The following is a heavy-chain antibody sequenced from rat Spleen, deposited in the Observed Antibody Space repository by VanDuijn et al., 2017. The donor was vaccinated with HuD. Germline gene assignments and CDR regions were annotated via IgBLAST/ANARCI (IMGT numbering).Heavy chain of an antibody. J-gene: IGHJ2*01. CDR2: ISSDGGRN. CDR3: TTVGNYFNY. Sequence: EVQLVESGGGLVQPGRSLKVSCAASGFTFKNYGMAWVRQAPAKGLEWVAAISSDGGRNFYRDSVKGRFTISRDDAKSTLYLQMDSLRSEDTATYYCTTVGNYFNYWGQGVMVTVSS. D-gene: IGHD1-1*01. CDR1: GFTFKNYG. V-gene: IGHV5-29*01.